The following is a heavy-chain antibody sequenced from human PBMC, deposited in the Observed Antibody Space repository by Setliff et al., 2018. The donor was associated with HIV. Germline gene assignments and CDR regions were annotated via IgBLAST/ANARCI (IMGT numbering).Heavy chain of an antibody. CDR3: ARARGGFNFGLKY. CDR1: GFAFTNFH. D-gene: IGHD5-12*01. CDR2: IKPNRGVT. Sequence: ASVKVSCKASGFAFTNFHIHWVRQAPGQGLEWMGSIKPNRGVTKYAQTFQGRVTMTRDTSISTAYMELSRLSSDDTAVYFCARARGGFNFGLKYWGEGTLVTVSS. V-gene: IGHV1-2*02. J-gene: IGHJ4*02.